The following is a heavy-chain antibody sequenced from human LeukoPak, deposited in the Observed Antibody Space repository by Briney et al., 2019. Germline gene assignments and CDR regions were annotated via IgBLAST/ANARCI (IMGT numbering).Heavy chain of an antibody. CDR2: ISSSGSTI. Sequence: GGSLRLSCAASGFTFSDYYMSWIRQAPGKGLEWVSYISSSGSTIYYADSVKGRFTISRDNAKNSLYLQMNSLRAEDTAVYYCARDTSSGWFIYAFDIWGQGTMVTVSS. J-gene: IGHJ3*02. D-gene: IGHD6-19*01. V-gene: IGHV3-11*04. CDR3: ARDTSSGWFIYAFDI. CDR1: GFTFSDYY.